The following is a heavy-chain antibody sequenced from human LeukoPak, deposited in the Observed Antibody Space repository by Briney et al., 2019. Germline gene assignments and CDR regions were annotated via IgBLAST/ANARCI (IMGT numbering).Heavy chain of an antibody. CDR2: VNSDGSGT. D-gene: IGHD5-12*01. Sequence: GGSLRLPCAASGFTFSSYWMHWVRQAPGKGLVWVSRVNSDGSGTTYADSVKGRFTISRDNAKNTLYLQMNSLRAEDTAMYYCARESKYSGYPFDYWGQGTLVTVSS. CDR3: ARESKYSGYPFDY. CDR1: GFTFSSYW. J-gene: IGHJ4*02. V-gene: IGHV3-74*01.